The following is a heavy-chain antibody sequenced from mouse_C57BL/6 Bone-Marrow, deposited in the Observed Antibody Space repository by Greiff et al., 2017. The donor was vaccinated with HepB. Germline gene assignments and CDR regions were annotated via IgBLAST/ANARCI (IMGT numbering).Heavy chain of an antibody. CDR2: IHPSDSDT. CDR3: APITTVVATDWYFDV. D-gene: IGHD1-1*01. V-gene: IGHV1-74*01. J-gene: IGHJ1*03. Sequence: VQLQQPGAELVKPGASVKVSCKASGYTFTSYWMHWVKQRPGQGLEWIGRIHPSDSDTNYNQKFKGKATLTVDKSSSTAYMQLSSLTSEDSAVYYCAPITTVVATDWYFDVWGTGTTVTVSS. CDR1: GYTFTSYW.